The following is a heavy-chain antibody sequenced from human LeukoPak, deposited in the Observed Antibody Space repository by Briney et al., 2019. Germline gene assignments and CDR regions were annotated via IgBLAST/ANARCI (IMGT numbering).Heavy chain of an antibody. V-gene: IGHV3-15*01. CDR3: TTVYSDSGGFYFNYCDY. Sequence: GGSLRLSCAASGFTFSNAWMSWVRQAPGKGLEWVGRIKSKTDGETTDYAAPVKGRFTMSRDDSKNTMFLQMNSLKTEDTAVYYCTTVYSDSGGFYFNYCDYWGQGTLVTVST. CDR2: IKSKTDGETT. J-gene: IGHJ4*02. CDR1: GFTFSNAW. D-gene: IGHD3-22*01.